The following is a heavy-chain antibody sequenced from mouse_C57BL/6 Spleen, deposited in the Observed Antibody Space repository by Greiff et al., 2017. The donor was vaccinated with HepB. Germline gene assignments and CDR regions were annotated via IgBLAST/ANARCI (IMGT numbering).Heavy chain of an antibody. D-gene: IGHD1-1*01. CDR1: GFNIKDYY. CDR2: IDPEDGET. J-gene: IGHJ4*01. CDR3: ASDYYGSEGYAMDY. V-gene: IGHV14-2*01. Sequence: VHVKQSGAELVKPGASVKLSCTASGFNIKDYYMHWVKQRTEQGLEWIGRIDPEDGETKYAPKFQGKATITADTSSNTASLQLSSLTSEDTAVYYCASDYYGSEGYAMDYWGQGTSVTVSS.